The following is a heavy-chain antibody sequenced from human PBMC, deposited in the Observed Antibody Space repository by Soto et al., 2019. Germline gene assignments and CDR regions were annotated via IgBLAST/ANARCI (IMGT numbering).Heavy chain of an antibody. CDR1: GFTFSSYS. V-gene: IGHV3-21*01. CDR2: ISSSSSYI. Sequence: GGSLRLSCAASGFTFSSYSMNWVRQAPGKGLEWVSSISSSSSYIYYADSVKGRFTISRDNAKNSLYLQMNSLRAEDTAVYYCARDGFNLERAAFDYWGQGTLVTVSS. J-gene: IGHJ4*02. CDR3: ARDGFNLERAAFDY. D-gene: IGHD1-1*01.